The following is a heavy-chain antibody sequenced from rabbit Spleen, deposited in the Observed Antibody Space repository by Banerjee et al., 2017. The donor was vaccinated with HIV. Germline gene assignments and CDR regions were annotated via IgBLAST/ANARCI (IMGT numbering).Heavy chain of an antibody. CDR3: ARNYVNAFDP. D-gene: IGHD1-1*01. CDR2: INAVTGKA. CDR1: GFSFSNKAV. J-gene: IGHJ2*01. V-gene: IGHV1S45*01. Sequence: QEQLVESGGGLVKPGASLTLTCKASGFSFSNKAVMCWVRQAPGKGLEWIACINAVTGKAVYATWPKGRFTISRTSSPTVTLQMASLTAADTATYFCARNYVNAFDPWGPGTLVTVS.